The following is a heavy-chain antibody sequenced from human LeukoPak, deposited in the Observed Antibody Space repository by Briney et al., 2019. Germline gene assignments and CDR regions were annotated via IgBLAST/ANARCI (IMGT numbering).Heavy chain of an antibody. Sequence: GGSLRLSCAASGFTFSSYAMSWVRQAPGKGLEWVSAISGSGGSTYYADSVKGRFTISRDNSKNTLYLQMNSLRAEDTAVYYCAKDGYYYESRDDAFDIWGQGTMVTVSS. CDR1: GFTFSSYA. D-gene: IGHD3-22*01. CDR3: AKDGYYYESRDDAFDI. V-gene: IGHV3-23*01. CDR2: ISGSGGST. J-gene: IGHJ3*02.